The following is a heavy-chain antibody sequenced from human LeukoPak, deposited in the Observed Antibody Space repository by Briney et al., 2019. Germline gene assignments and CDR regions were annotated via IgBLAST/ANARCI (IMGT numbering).Heavy chain of an antibody. Sequence: GASVTVSCKASGYSFTTYDMSWVGPAPGQGLEWMGWINTHTGNTNYAQKLQDRVTVTTDTSTSTAYVELRSLRSDDTAVYYCARGPGGCTGGSCYYDYWGQGTLVTVSS. V-gene: IGHV1-18*01. CDR3: ARGPGGCTGGSCYYDY. CDR1: GYSFTTYD. CDR2: INTHTGNT. D-gene: IGHD2-15*01. J-gene: IGHJ4*02.